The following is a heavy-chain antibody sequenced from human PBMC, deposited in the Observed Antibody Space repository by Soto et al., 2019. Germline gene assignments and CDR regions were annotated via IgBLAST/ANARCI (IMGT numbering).Heavy chain of an antibody. CDR1: GFTFSSYA. D-gene: IGHD2-15*01. Sequence: EVQLLESGGGLVQPGGSLRLSCAASGFTFSSYAMSWVRQAPGKGLEWVSAISGSGGSTYYADSVKGRFTISRDNSKNTLYLQMNSVRAEDTAVYYCAKGVDIVVVVAAIGFDYWGQGTLVTVSS. V-gene: IGHV3-23*01. J-gene: IGHJ4*02. CDR3: AKGVDIVVVVAAIGFDY. CDR2: ISGSGGST.